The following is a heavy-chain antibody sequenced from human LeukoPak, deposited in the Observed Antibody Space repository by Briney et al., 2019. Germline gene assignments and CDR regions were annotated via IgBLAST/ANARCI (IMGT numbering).Heavy chain of an antibody. J-gene: IGHJ4*02. CDR2: ISYDGSNK. D-gene: IGHD6-13*01. Sequence: GGSLRLSCAASRFTFSSYGMHWVRQAPGKGLEWVAVISYDGSNKYYADSVKGRFTISRDNSKNTLYLQMNSLRAEDTAVYYCAKVSIAAAGAYYFDYWGQGTLVTVSS. CDR1: RFTFSSYG. CDR3: AKVSIAAAGAYYFDY. V-gene: IGHV3-30*18.